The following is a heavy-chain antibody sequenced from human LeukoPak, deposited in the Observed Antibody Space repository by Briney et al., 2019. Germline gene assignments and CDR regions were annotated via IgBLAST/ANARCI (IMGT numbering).Heavy chain of an antibody. D-gene: IGHD1-26*01. V-gene: IGHV3-23*01. CDR3: AKMTEWELLRRYYFDY. CDR1: GFTFSSYA. Sequence: GGSLRLSCAASGFTFSSYAMSWVRQAPGKGLEWVSAISGSGGSTYYADSVKGRFTISRDNSKNTLYLQMNSLRAEDTAVYYCAKMTEWELLRRYYFDYWGQGTLVTVSS. J-gene: IGHJ4*02. CDR2: ISGSGGST.